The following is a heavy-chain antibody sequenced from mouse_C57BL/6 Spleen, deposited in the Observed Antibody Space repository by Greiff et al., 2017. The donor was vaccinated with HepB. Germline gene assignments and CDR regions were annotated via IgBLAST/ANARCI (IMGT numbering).Heavy chain of an antibody. D-gene: IGHD3-2*02. Sequence: VQLQQSGAELVKPGASVKLSCKASGYTFTEYTIHWVKQRSGQGLEWIGWFYPGSGSIKYNEKFKDKATLTADKSSSTVYRELSSLTSEDSAVYVCARHEELDGSGYGFAYWGQGTLVTVSA. J-gene: IGHJ3*01. V-gene: IGHV1-62-2*01. CDR2: FYPGSGSI. CDR3: ARHEELDGSGYGFAY. CDR1: GYTFTEYT.